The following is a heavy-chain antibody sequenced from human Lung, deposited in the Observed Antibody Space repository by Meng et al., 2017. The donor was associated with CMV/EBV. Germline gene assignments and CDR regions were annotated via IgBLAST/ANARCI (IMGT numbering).Heavy chain of an antibody. V-gene: IGHV1-69*05. J-gene: IGHJ6*02. CDR2: IIPIFGTA. D-gene: IGHD2-2*02. CDR3: AGGYCSSTSCYNVYGMDV. CDR1: GGTFSSYA. Sequence: SVKVSXKASGGTFSSYAISWVRQAPGQGLEWMGGIIPIFGTANYAQKFQGRVTITTDESTSTAYMELSSLRSEDTAVYYCAGGYCSSTSCYNVYGMDVWGQGNXVNGAS.